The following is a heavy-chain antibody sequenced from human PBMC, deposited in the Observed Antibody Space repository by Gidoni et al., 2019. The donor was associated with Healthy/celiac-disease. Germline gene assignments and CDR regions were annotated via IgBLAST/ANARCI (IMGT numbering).Heavy chain of an antibody. CDR1: GFTFSSYT. V-gene: IGHV3-48*01. CDR2: ISSSSSTI. D-gene: IGHD3-16*01. CDR3: ATTLGYYYYGMDV. Sequence: EVHLVESGGGLVQPGGSLRLSCAASGFTFSSYTMNWVRQAPGKGLEWVSYISSSSSTIYYADSVKGRFTISRDNAKNSLFLQMNSLRAEDTAVYYCATTLGYYYYGMDVWGQGTTVTVSS. J-gene: IGHJ6*02.